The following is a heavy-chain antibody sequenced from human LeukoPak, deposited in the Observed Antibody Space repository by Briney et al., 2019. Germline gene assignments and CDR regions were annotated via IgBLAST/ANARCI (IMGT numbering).Heavy chain of an antibody. Sequence: GGSLRLSCAASGFTFSSYAMSWVRQAPGKGLEWVSTISGSGGSTYYADSVKGRFTIPRRNSKNTLYLQMNSLRAEDTAVYYCAKVVGATTRGYFDYRGQRTLVSVSS. D-gene: IGHD1-26*01. V-gene: IGHV3-23*01. CDR3: AKVVGATTRGYFDY. CDR1: GFTFSSYA. J-gene: IGHJ4*02. CDR2: ISGSGGST.